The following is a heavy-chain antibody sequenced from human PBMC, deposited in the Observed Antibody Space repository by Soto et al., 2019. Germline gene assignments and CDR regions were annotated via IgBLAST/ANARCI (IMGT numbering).Heavy chain of an antibody. CDR3: ARGGHVVVVTAALDY. V-gene: IGHV1-46*01. J-gene: IGHJ4*02. CDR2: VNPSGGHT. CDR1: GDTFADYY. Sequence: QVQLMQSGAEVKKPGASVKVSCKASGDTFADYYIHWVRQAPGQGLEWMGTVNPSGGHTTYAQHFLGRVTMTRDTSPSTLYMALTSLTSDDTAIYYCARGGHVVVVTAALDYWAQGTLVTVSS. D-gene: IGHD2-21*02.